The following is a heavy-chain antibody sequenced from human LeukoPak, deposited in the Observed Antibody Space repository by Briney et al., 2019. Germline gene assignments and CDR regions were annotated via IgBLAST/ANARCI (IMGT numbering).Heavy chain of an antibody. J-gene: IGHJ3*02. Sequence: GASVKVSCKASGYTFTGYYMHWVRQAPGQGLEWMGIINSSGGSTSYAQKFQGRVTMTRDMSTSTVYMELSSLRSEDTAVYYCARVVGSWDYSPLGAFDIWGQGTMVTVSS. CDR1: GYTFTGYY. V-gene: IGHV1-46*01. D-gene: IGHD4-11*01. CDR2: INSSGGST. CDR3: ARVVGSWDYSPLGAFDI.